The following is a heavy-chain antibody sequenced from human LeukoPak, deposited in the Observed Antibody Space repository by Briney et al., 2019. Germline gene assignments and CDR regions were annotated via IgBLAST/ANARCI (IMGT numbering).Heavy chain of an antibody. J-gene: IGHJ6*02. D-gene: IGHD7-27*01. Sequence: GASVKVSCKASGYTFTGYYMHWVRQAPGQGLEWMGWINPNSGGTNYAQKFQGRVTMTRDTSISTAYMELSRLRSDDTAVYYCASYGPMGTYYYYGMDVWGQGTTVTVSS. CDR3: ASYGPMGTYYYYGMDV. V-gene: IGHV1-2*02. CDR2: INPNSGGT. CDR1: GYTFTGYY.